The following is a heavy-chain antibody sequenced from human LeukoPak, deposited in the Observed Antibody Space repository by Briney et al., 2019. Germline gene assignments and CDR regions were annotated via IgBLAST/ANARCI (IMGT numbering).Heavy chain of an antibody. CDR2: IYYSGST. Sequence: SGSLSLTCTVSGGSISSYYWSWIRQPPGERLEWIWHIYYSGSTNYNPSLKSRVTISVDTSKNQSSLKLSSVTAADTAVYYCASRSSIWSGYQDTFYYFDSWGQGTLVTVSA. CDR3: ASRSSIWSGYQDTFYYFDS. CDR1: GGSISSYY. J-gene: IGHJ4*02. V-gene: IGHV4-59*01. D-gene: IGHD3-3*01.